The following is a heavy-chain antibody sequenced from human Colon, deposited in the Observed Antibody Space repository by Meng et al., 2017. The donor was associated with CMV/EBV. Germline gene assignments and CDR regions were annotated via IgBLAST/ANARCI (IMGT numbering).Heavy chain of an antibody. J-gene: IGHJ4*02. Sequence: KISCKAAGDTFSNYTSSWVRQAPGQGLEWMGRIIPILGIANYAQKFQSRVTITADKSTSTAYMELSSLRSEDTAVYYCARERYGPQDYWGQGTLVTVSS. V-gene: IGHV1-69*04. CDR3: ARERYGPQDY. D-gene: IGHD1-14*01. CDR1: GDTFSNYT. CDR2: IIPILGIA.